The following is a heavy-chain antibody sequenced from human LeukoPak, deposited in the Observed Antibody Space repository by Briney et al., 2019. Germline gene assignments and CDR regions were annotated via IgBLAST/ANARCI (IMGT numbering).Heavy chain of an antibody. CDR2: IDPSDSYT. D-gene: IGHD6-19*01. CDR3: ASYPASSGWYRLDY. J-gene: IGHJ4*02. V-gene: IGHV5-10-1*01. Sequence: KNGESLKISCKGSGYSFTSYWISWVRQMPGKGLEWMGRIDPSDSYTNYSPSFRGHVTISADKSISTAYLQWSSLKASDTAMYYCASYPASSGWYRLDYWGQGTLVTVSS. CDR1: GYSFTSYW.